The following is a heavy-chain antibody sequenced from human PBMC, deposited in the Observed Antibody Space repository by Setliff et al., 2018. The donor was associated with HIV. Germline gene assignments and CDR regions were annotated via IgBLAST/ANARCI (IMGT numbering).Heavy chain of an antibody. Sequence: ASVKVSCKASGYPFTGYFLHWVRQAPGQGLEWMGWINPNSGGTNYAQKFQGRVTMTRDTSISTAYMELSRLRSDDTAVYYCARGPRYNWNSYYYMDVWGKGTTVTVSS. CDR3: ARGPRYNWNSYYYMDV. CDR2: INPNSGGT. J-gene: IGHJ6*03. V-gene: IGHV1-2*02. D-gene: IGHD1-20*01. CDR1: GYPFTGYF.